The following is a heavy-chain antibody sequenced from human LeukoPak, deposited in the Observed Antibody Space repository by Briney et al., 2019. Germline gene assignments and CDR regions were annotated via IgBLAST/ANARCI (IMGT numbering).Heavy chain of an antibody. J-gene: IGHJ4*02. CDR1: GGSFSGYH. CDR3: ARSEVVVAAFDY. V-gene: IGHV4-34*01. CDR2: INHSAGNSGGT. Sequence: SETLSLTCAVYGGSFSGYHWSWIRQSPGKGLEWIGEINHSAGNSGGTNYNPSLKSRVTISVDTSKNQFSLKLSSVTAADTAVYYCARSEVVVAAFDYWGQGTLVTVSS. D-gene: IGHD2-15*01.